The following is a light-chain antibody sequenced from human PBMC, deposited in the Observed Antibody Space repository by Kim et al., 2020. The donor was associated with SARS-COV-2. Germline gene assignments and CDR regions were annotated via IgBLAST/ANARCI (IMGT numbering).Light chain of an antibody. Sequence: EIVSTQSPGTLSLSPGERATLSCRASQSVSSSYLAWYQQKPGQAPRLLIYGASSRATGIPDRFSGSGSGTDFTLTISRLEPEDFAVYYCQHFGTSQLTFGGGTKVDIK. J-gene: IGKJ4*01. CDR3: QHFGTSQLT. V-gene: IGKV3-20*01. CDR1: QSVSSSY. CDR2: GAS.